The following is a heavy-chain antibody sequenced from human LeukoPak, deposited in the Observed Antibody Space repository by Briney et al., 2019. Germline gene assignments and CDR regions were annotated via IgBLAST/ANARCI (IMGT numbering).Heavy chain of an antibody. CDR1: GFTFSSYS. V-gene: IGHV3-48*04. CDR3: ARDSAVAGTVFLGYNWFDP. J-gene: IGHJ5*02. Sequence: SGGSLRLSCAASGFTFSSYSTNWVRQAPGKGLEWVSYISSSSSTICYADSVKGRFTISRDNAKNSLYLQMNSLRAEDTAVYYCARDSAVAGTVFLGYNWFDPWGQGTLVTVSS. D-gene: IGHD6-19*01. CDR2: ISSSSSTI.